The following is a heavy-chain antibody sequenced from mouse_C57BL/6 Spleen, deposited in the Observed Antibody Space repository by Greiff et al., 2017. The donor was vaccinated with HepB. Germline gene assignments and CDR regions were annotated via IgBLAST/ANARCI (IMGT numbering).Heavy chain of an antibody. CDR3: ARLRQRGYAMDY. D-gene: IGHD2-4*01. CDR1: GFTFSDYG. V-gene: IGHV5-17*01. J-gene: IGHJ4*01. Sequence: VQLQQSGGGLVKPGGSLKLSCAASGFTFSDYGMHWVRQAPEKGLEWVAYISSGSSTIYYADTVKGRFTISRDNAKNTLFLQMTSLRSEDTAMYYCARLRQRGYAMDYWGQGTSVTVSS. CDR2: ISSGSSTI.